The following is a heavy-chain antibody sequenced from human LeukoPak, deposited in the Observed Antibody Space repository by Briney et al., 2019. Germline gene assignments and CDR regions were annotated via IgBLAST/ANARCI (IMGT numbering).Heavy chain of an antibody. J-gene: IGHJ4*02. CDR1: GFTFRNYP. CDR3: ARDEVATDPGFDY. CDR2: ISYDGTSK. Sequence: GGSLRLSCEASGFTFRNYPVHWVRQAPGKGMEWVTVISYDGTSKYYAECVTGRFTISRDNCRNTLYLQMNNLRTEDTAVYYCARDEVATDPGFDYWGQGTLVTVSS. D-gene: IGHD5-12*01. V-gene: IGHV3-30*04.